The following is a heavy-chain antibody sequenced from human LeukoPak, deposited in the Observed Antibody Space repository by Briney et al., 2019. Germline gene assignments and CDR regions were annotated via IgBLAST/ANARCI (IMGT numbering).Heavy chain of an antibody. CDR1: GFTFRSYW. J-gene: IGHJ4*02. Sequence: GGSLRLSCAASGFTFRSYWMHWVRHAPGKGLVWVSRINGDGSSTSYADSVKGRFTISRDNGKEELYLQMNSLGAEDTAVYYCAVKGGFNDWDAPFDYWGQGTLVTVSS. D-gene: IGHD3-9*01. CDR2: INGDGSST. V-gene: IGHV3-74*01. CDR3: AVKGGFNDWDAPFDY.